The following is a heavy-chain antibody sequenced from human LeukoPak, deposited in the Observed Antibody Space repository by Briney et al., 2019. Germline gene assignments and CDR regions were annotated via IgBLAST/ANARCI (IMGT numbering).Heavy chain of an antibody. CDR3: ARDDDWNYEDY. V-gene: IGHV3-7*01. Sequence: PGGSLRLSCAASGFTFSNYWMSWVRQAPGKGLRWVANIKQDGSEKYYVDSVKGRFTISRDNAKKSLYLQMNSLRAEDTAVYYCARDDDWNYEDYWGQGTLVTVSS. D-gene: IGHD1-7*01. CDR1: GFTFSNYW. CDR2: IKQDGSEK. J-gene: IGHJ4*02.